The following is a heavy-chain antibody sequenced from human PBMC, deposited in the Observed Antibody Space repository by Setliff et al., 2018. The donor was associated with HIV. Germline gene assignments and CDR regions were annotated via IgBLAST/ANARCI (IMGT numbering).Heavy chain of an antibody. CDR2: FMYTDIHYVNYLN. CDR3: ARARSDWYNVRPYYFDL. J-gene: IGHJ4*02. D-gene: IGHD6-19*01. Sequence: SETMSLTCAVSGASFVGDNHWSWIRQTPERGLEWIAYFMYTDIHYVNYLNYRNPSLASRLSISVDKSKNQFSLTLSSVTAADTAVYYCARARSDWYNVRPYYFDLWGQGTPVT. V-gene: IGHV4-30-4*01. CDR1: GASFVGDNH.